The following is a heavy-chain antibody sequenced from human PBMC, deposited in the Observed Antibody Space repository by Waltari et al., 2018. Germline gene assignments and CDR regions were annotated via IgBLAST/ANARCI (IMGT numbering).Heavy chain of an antibody. CDR3: ARFLSIVGATNYFDY. Sequence: QLQLQESGPGLVKPSETLSLTCTVSGGSISSSSYYWGWIRQPPGKGLEWIGSIYYSGSTYYNPSLKSRVTISVDTSKNQFSLKLSSVTAADTAVYYCARFLSIVGATNYFDYWGQGTLVTVSS. J-gene: IGHJ4*02. CDR2: IYYSGST. D-gene: IGHD1-26*01. V-gene: IGHV4-39*07. CDR1: GGSISSSSYY.